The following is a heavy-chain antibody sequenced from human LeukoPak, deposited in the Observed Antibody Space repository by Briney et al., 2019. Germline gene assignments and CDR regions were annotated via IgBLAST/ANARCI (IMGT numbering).Heavy chain of an antibody. CDR3: AKDEWELLYYYYGMDV. V-gene: IGHV3-23*01. CDR1: GFTFSDYH. D-gene: IGHD1-26*01. CDR2: ISGSGGST. J-gene: IGHJ6*02. Sequence: PGGSLRLSCAASGFTFSDYHMSWVRQAPGKGLEWVSAISGSGGSTYYADSVKGRFTISRDNSKNTLYLQMNSLRAEDTAVYYCAKDEWELLYYYYGMDVWGQGTTVTVSS.